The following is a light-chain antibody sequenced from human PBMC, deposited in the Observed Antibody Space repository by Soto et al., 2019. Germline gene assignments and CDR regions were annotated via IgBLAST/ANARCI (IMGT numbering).Light chain of an antibody. CDR1: QSVSSN. V-gene: IGKV3-15*01. Sequence: EIVMTQSPATLSVSLGERATLSCRASQSVSSNLAWYQQKPGQAPRLHIYRTSTRATGVPARFSGSGSGTEFTLTISSLQSEDFAVYYCQHYNNWPPWTFGQGTKVEIK. J-gene: IGKJ1*01. CDR2: RTS. CDR3: QHYNNWPPWT.